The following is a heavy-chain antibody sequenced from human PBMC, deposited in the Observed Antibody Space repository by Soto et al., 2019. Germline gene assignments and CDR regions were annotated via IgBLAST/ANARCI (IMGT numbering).Heavy chain of an antibody. CDR1: GCSITSGGFF. CDR3: ARGSSPHYGMDV. D-gene: IGHD6-6*01. J-gene: IGHJ6*02. V-gene: IGHV4-31*03. CDR2: IYYSGYT. Sequence: SETLSLTCSVSGCSITSGGFFLSWVRQDPGEGLELIAYIYYSGYTYYHPSLKSRLSISMDTSKNQFSLKLSSVTAADTAVYYCARGSSPHYGMDVWGQGTTVTVSS.